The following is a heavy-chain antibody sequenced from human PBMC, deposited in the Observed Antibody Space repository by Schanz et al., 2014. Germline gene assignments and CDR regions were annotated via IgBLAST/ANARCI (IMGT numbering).Heavy chain of an antibody. Sequence: EVQLVESGGGLVKPGGSLRLSCAASGFTFSSYSMNWVRQAPGKGLEWVSSISRSSSSIYYADSVKGRFTISRDNAKNSLYLQMHSLRAEDTAVYYCARGSGTFDSWGQGTLVTVSS. V-gene: IGHV3-21*04. CDR3: ARGSGTFDS. CDR2: ISRSSSSI. J-gene: IGHJ4*02. CDR1: GFTFSSYS. D-gene: IGHD3-3*01.